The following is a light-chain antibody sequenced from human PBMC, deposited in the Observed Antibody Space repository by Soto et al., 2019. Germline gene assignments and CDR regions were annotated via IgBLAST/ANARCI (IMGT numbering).Light chain of an antibody. Sequence: QAVVTQEPSLTVSPGGTVTLTCGSSTGAVTSGHYPYWFQQKPGQAPRTLIYDTSNKHSWTPARFSGSLPGGKAALTLSGAQPEDEAEYYCLLSYSGARPWVFGGGTQLTVL. J-gene: IGLJ3*02. CDR1: TGAVTSGHY. CDR2: DTS. V-gene: IGLV7-46*01. CDR3: LLSYSGARPWV.